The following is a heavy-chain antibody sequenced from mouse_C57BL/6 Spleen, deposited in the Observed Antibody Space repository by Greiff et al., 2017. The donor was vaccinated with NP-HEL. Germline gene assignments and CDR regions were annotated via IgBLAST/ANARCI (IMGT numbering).Heavy chain of an antibody. V-gene: IGHV1-59*01. CDR2: IYPSDSYT. CDR3: ARERGFAY. J-gene: IGHJ3*01. Sequence: VQLQQPGAELVRPGTSVKLSCKASGYTFTSYWMHWVKQRPGQGLEWIGVIYPSDSYTNYNQKFKGKATLTVDTSSSTAYMQLSSLTSEVSAVDYCARERGFAYWGQGTLVTVSA. CDR1: GYTFTSYW.